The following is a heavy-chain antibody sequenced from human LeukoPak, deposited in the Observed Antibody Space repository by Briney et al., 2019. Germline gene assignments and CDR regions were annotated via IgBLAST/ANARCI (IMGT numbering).Heavy chain of an antibody. D-gene: IGHD3-22*01. Sequence: GGSLRLSCSASGFTFSSYAMHWVRQAPGKGLEYVSAISSNGGSTYYADSVKGRFTISRDNSKNTLYLQMSSLRAEDTAVYYCVKGIRQSYYYDSRGSEFDYWGQGTLVTVSS. CDR2: ISSNGGST. J-gene: IGHJ4*02. V-gene: IGHV3-64D*06. CDR1: GFTFSSYA. CDR3: VKGIRQSYYYDSRGSEFDY.